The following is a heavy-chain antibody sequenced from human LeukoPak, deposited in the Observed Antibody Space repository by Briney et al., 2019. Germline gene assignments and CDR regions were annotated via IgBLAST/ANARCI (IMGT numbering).Heavy chain of an antibody. J-gene: IGHJ6*02. D-gene: IGHD2-15*01. V-gene: IGHV1-18*01. CDR1: GYTFTSYG. CDR2: ISAYNGNT. Sequence: ASVKVSCKASGYTFTSYGISWVRQAPGQGVEWMGWISAYNGNTNYAQKLQGRVTMTTDTSTSTAYMELRSLRSDDTAVYYCAREVVVYYYYYGMDVWGQGTTVTVSS. CDR3: AREVVVYYYYYGMDV.